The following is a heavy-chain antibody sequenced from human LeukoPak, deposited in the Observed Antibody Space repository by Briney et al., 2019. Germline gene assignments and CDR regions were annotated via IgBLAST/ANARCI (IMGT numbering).Heavy chain of an antibody. D-gene: IGHD2-2*01. J-gene: IGHJ4*02. CDR3: ARREKYCSSTSCSPRFAFDI. CDR1: GYTFTSYG. V-gene: IGHV1-18*01. CDR2: ISAYNGNT. Sequence: ASVKVSCKASGYTFTSYGISWVRQAPGQGLEWMGWISAYNGNTNYAQKLQGRVTMTTDTSTSTAYMELRSLRSDDTAVYYCARREKYCSSTSCSPRFAFDIWGQGTLVTVSS.